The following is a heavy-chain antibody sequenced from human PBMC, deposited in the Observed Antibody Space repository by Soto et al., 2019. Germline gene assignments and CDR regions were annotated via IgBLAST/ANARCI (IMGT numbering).Heavy chain of an antibody. V-gene: IGHV3-9*01. Sequence: EVQLVESGGGLVQPGRSLRLSCAASGFTFDDYAMHWVRQAPGKGLEWVSGISWNSGSIGYADSVKGRFTISRDNAKNSLYLQRNSLRAEDTALYYCAKEYCSGGSCPNWFDPWGQGTLVTVSS. CDR3: AKEYCSGGSCPNWFDP. J-gene: IGHJ5*02. CDR2: ISWNSGSI. D-gene: IGHD2-15*01. CDR1: GFTFDDYA.